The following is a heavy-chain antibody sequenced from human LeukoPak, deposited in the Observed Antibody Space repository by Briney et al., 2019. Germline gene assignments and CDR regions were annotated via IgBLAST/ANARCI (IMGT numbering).Heavy chain of an antibody. D-gene: IGHD6-13*01. J-gene: IGHJ4*02. Sequence: ASVKVSCKASGYTFTSYAMHWVRQAPGQRLEWMGWINAGNGNTKYSQKFQGRVTITRDTSAGTAYMELSSLRSEDTAVYYCAREPGYSSSWYRRNFDYWGQGTLVTVSS. CDR1: GYTFTSYA. CDR3: AREPGYSSSWYRRNFDY. V-gene: IGHV1-3*01. CDR2: INAGNGNT.